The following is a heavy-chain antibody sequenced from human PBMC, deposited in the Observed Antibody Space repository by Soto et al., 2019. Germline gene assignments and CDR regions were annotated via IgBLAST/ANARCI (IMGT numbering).Heavy chain of an antibody. CDR1: GFTFSSYA. J-gene: IGHJ4*02. V-gene: IGHV3-23*01. Sequence: PGGSLRLSCAASGFTFSSYAMSWVRQAPGKGLEWVSAISGSGSTIYYADSVKGRFTISRDNAKNSLHLQMNSLRAEDTAVYYCARDLDTAMVKVYFDYWGQGTLVTVSS. CDR2: ISGSGSTI. D-gene: IGHD5-18*01. CDR3: ARDLDTAMVKVYFDY.